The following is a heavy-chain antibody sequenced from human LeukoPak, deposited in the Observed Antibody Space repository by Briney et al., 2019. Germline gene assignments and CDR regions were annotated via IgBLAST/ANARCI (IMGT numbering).Heavy chain of an antibody. D-gene: IGHD2-15*01. CDR3: ARKYCSGGSCPFGWYFDY. Sequence: ASVKVSCKASGGTFSSYAISWVRQAPGQGLEWMGGIIPIFGTANYAQKFQGRVTITADESTSTAYMELSSLRSEDTAVYYCARKYCSGGSCPFGWYFDYWGQGTLVTVSS. CDR2: IIPIFGTA. CDR1: GGTFSSYA. V-gene: IGHV1-69*13. J-gene: IGHJ4*02.